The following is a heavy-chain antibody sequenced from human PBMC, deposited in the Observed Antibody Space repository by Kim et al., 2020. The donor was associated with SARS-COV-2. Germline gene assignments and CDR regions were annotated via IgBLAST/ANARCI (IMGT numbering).Heavy chain of an antibody. J-gene: IGHJ4*01. CDR2: INRGNDNT. CDR1: GYTFTSYA. Sequence: ASVKVSCKASGYTFTSYAMHWVRQAPGQRLEWMGWINRGNDNTKYSQKFQGRVTLTRDTSASTAYMELSSLTSEDTAVYYCARGDSYSPFDYWGQGTLVTVSS. V-gene: IGHV1-3*01. D-gene: IGHD5-18*01. CDR3: ARGDSYSPFDY.